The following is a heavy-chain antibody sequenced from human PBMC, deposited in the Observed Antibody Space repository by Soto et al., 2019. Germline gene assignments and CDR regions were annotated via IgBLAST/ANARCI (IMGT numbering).Heavy chain of an antibody. J-gene: IGHJ6*02. D-gene: IGHD3-3*01. CDR2: IYTSRST. Sequence: SVPRTVVWGYSGGFAWRWISQTSGTALAWIGRIYTSRSTNYNPSLKSRVTMSVDTSKNQFSLKLSSVTAADTAVYYCARDVSLNYDLRSGSKHGMGVCGQ. CDR3: ARDVSLNYDLRSGSKHGMGV. CDR1: WGYSGGFA. V-gene: IGHV4-4*07.